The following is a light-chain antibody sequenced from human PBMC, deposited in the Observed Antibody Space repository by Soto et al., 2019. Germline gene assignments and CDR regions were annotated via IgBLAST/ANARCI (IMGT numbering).Light chain of an antibody. CDR2: GAS. CDR1: RSISRY. Sequence: EIVMTQSPDTLSVSPGEGATLSCRASRSISRYLAWSQSQPGQDTRISIYGASTRDTGIPDRVSGSGSGTEVTRTISSLQSEDCAVYYGQQYNNWPRTFGQGTKVDIK. J-gene: IGKJ1*01. CDR3: QQYNNWPRT. V-gene: IGKV3-15*01.